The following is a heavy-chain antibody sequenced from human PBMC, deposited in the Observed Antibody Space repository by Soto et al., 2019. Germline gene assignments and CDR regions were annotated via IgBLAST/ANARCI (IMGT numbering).Heavy chain of an antibody. Sequence: SMTLSLTRFISNAYIGTVSCLSSWIRQHPGKGLEWIGYIYYSGSTYYNPSLKSRVTISVDTSKNQFSLKLSSVTAADTAVYYCARDPPVLRAFDIWGQGTVVT. J-gene: IGHJ3*02. CDR1: NAYIGTVSCL. V-gene: IGHV4-31*03. D-gene: IGHD4-17*01. CDR2: IYYSGST. CDR3: ARDPPVLRAFDI.